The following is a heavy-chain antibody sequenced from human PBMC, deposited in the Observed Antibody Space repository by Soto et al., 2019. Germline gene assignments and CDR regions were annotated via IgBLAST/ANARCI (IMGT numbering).Heavy chain of an antibody. CDR3: ALSDPSDY. J-gene: IGHJ4*02. Sequence: SETLSLTCTVSGGSISSSSYYWGWIRQPPGKGLEWIGSIYYSGSTYYNPSLKSRVTISVDTSKNQFSLKLSSVTAADTAVYYCALSDPSDYWGQGTLVTVSS. V-gene: IGHV4-39*01. CDR2: IYYSGST. D-gene: IGHD2-21*01. CDR1: GGSISSSSYY.